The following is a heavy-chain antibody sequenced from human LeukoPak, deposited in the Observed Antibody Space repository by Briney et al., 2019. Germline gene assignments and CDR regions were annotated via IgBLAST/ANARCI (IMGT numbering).Heavy chain of an antibody. CDR3: ARDVEPLRFGVPYDY. CDR1: GFTFSSYT. V-gene: IGHV3-30-3*01. Sequence: PGGSLRLSCAVSGFTFSSYTMHWVRQAPGKGLEWVAIISYDESNKYYADSVKGRFTISRDNSKNTLYLQMNSLRAEDTAVYYCARDVEPLRFGVPYDYWGQGTLVTVPS. J-gene: IGHJ4*02. D-gene: IGHD2-8*01. CDR2: ISYDESNK.